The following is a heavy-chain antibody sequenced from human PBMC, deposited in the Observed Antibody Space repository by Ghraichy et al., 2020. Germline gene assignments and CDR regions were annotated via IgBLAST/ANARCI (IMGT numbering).Heavy chain of an antibody. V-gene: IGHV3-23*01. CDR3: AKGYCSSTSCYSRFDP. J-gene: IGHJ5*02. Sequence: GGSLRLSCAASGFTFSSYVMSWVRQAPGKGLEWVSAISGSGGSTFDADSVKGRFTISRDNSKNTLYLQMNSLRAEDTAVYYCAKGYCSSTSCYSRFDPWGQGTLVTVSS. D-gene: IGHD2-2*02. CDR1: GFTFSSYV. CDR2: ISGSGGST.